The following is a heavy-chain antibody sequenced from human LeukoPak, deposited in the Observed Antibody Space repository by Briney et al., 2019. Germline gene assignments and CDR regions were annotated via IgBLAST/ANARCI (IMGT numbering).Heavy chain of an antibody. V-gene: IGHV3-23*01. CDR3: VKDMYYYDSSGYYNYFDY. D-gene: IGHD3-22*01. Sequence: GGSLRLSCAASGFTFSSYAMSWVRQAPGKGLEWVSAISGSSGSTYYADSVKGRFTISRDNSKNTLYLQMNSLRAEDTAVYYCVKDMYYYDSSGYYNYFDYWGQGTLVNVSS. CDR1: GFTFSSYA. CDR2: ISGSSGST. J-gene: IGHJ4*02.